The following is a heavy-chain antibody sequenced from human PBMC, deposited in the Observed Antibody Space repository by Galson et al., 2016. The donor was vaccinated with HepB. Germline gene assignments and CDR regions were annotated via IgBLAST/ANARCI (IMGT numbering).Heavy chain of an antibody. Sequence: TLSLTCTISGDSFKNAGHYWTWVRQHPGKGLEWIGYIYYGGRPFYNPSLTGRVSISGETSRNQFSLSLSSVTAADTAVYYCARDGRVGLEPDGLDVWGQGTTVIVSS. V-gene: IGHV4-31*03. CDR1: GDSFKNAGHY. J-gene: IGHJ6*02. CDR3: ARDGRVGLEPDGLDV. CDR2: IYYGGRP. D-gene: IGHD1-1*01.